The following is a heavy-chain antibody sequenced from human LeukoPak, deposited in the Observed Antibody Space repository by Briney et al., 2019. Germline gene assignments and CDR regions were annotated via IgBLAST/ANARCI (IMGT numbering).Heavy chain of an antibody. Sequence: PGGSLILSCAASGFTFSSYWMHWVRQAPGKGLVWVSRISTDGSSTKYADFVEGRFTISRDDAKNSLYLQMNSLRAEDTAVYYCARDLSGDGYNKFDYWGQGTLVTVSP. V-gene: IGHV3-74*01. CDR3: ARDLSGDGYNKFDY. J-gene: IGHJ4*02. CDR1: GFTFSSYW. CDR2: ISTDGSST. D-gene: IGHD5-24*01.